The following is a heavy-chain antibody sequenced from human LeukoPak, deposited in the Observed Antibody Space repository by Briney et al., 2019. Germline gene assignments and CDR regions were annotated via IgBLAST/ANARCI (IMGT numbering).Heavy chain of an antibody. V-gene: IGHV3-23*01. CDR2: IRGSGGTT. CDR1: GFTFSSYA. D-gene: IGHD6-13*01. CDR3: AKGSSSWYYDYYYMDV. Sequence: GGSLRLSCAASGFTFSSYAMSWVRQAPGKGLEWVSAIRGSGGTTYYADSVKGRFTISRDNSKNTLYLQMNSLRAEDTAVYYCAKGSSSWYYDYYYMDVWGKGTTVTVSS. J-gene: IGHJ6*03.